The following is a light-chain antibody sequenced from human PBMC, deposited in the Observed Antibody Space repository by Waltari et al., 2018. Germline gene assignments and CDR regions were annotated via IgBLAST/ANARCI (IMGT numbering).Light chain of an antibody. CDR1: QSLLYAPNNKNY. V-gene: IGKV4-1*01. Sequence: IVLTQSPDSLAVSLGERATINCKSSQSLLYAPNNKNYLAWYQQKPGQPPKMLIYWASTRDSWVPDRCTGSGSGTDFTLTITSLQADDVAVYYCHQYYDMPITFGHGTKVHIK. CDR2: WAS. J-gene: IGKJ3*01. CDR3: HQYYDMPIT.